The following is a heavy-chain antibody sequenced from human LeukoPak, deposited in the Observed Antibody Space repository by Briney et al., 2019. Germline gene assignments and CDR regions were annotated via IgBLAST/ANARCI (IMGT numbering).Heavy chain of an antibody. CDR1: GFTVSSNY. J-gene: IGHJ4*02. CDR3: ARESDTAMGIDY. V-gene: IGHV3-53*01. Sequence: GRSLRLSCAASGFTVSSNYMSWVRPAPGKGLEWVSVIYSGGSTYYADSVKGRFTISRDNSKNTLYLQMNSLRAEDTAVYYCARESDTAMGIDYWGQGTLVTVSS. CDR2: IYSGGST. D-gene: IGHD5-18*01.